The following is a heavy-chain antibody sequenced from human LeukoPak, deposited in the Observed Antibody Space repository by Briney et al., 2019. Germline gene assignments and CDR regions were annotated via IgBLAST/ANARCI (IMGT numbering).Heavy chain of an antibody. V-gene: IGHV3-23*01. CDR2: ISGSGGST. D-gene: IGHD3-10*01. CDR1: GFTFSSYA. J-gene: IGHJ4*02. CDR3: AKDMYPYGSGSYPQFDY. Sequence: PGGSLRLSCAASGFTFSSYAMSWVRQAPGKGLEWVSAISGSGGSTYYADSVKGRFTISRDNSKNTLYPQMNSLRAEDTAVYYCAKDMYPYGSGSYPQFDYWGQGTLVTVSS.